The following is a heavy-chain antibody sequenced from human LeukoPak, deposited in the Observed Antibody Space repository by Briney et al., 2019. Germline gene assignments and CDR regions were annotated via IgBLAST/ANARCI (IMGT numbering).Heavy chain of an antibody. CDR2: IDPKSGGT. Sequence: ASVKVSCKTSGYRFTDYYIHWVRQAPGQGLEWMGWIDPKSGGTNFAQKFQGGVTMTSDTSITTAYVELSSLRFDDTAVYFCARETTEGPGSRSRFDYWGQGTPVTVSS. J-gene: IGHJ4*02. CDR1: GYRFTDYY. CDR3: ARETTEGPGSRSRFDY. V-gene: IGHV1-2*02. D-gene: IGHD3-10*01.